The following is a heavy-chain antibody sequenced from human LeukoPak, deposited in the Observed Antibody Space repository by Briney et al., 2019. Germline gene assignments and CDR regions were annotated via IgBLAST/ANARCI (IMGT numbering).Heavy chain of an antibody. D-gene: IGHD7-27*01. Sequence: GASVKVSCKASGYTFTSYDINWVRQATGQGLEWMGWMNPNSGNTGYAQKFQGRATMTRNTSISTAYMELSSLRSEDTAVYYCATIAPGDLFDSWGQGTLVTVSS. CDR2: MNPNSGNT. J-gene: IGHJ4*02. CDR3: ATIAPGDLFDS. CDR1: GYTFTSYD. V-gene: IGHV1-8*01.